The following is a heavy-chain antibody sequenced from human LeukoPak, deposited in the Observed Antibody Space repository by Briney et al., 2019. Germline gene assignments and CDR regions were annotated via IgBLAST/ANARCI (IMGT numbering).Heavy chain of an antibody. CDR1: GGSISSSSYY. Sequence: SETLSLTCTVSGGSISSSSYYWGWLRQPPGKGLEWIGSIYYSGSTYYNPSLKSRVTISVDTSKNQFPLKLSSVTAAETAVYYCARRQYYDFWSGYYERPDYYMDVWGKGTTVTVSS. CDR3: ARRQYYDFWSGYYERPDYYMDV. D-gene: IGHD3-3*01. V-gene: IGHV4-39*06. CDR2: IYYSGST. J-gene: IGHJ6*03.